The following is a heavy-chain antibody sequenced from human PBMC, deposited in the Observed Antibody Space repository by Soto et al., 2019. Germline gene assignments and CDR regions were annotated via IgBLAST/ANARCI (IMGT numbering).Heavy chain of an antibody. CDR1: GGSISSGGYY. Sequence: QVQLQESGPGLVKPSQTLSLTCTVSGGSISSGGYYWSWIRQHPGKGLEWIGYIYYGGSTYYNPSLKSRVTISVDTSKNQFSLKLSSVTAADTAVYYCARGGNDFWSGYPRPNWFDPWGQGTLVTVSS. CDR3: ARGGNDFWSGYPRPNWFDP. J-gene: IGHJ5*02. CDR2: IYYGGST. V-gene: IGHV4-31*03. D-gene: IGHD3-3*01.